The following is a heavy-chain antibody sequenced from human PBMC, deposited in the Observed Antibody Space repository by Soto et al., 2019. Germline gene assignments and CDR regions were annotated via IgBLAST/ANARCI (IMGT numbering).Heavy chain of an antibody. V-gene: IGHV4-39*01. CDR1: VRSISSSSYY. J-gene: IGHJ5*02. Sequence: SETLSLTCTVSVRSISSSSYYWRWIHQPPGKGLEWIGSIYYSGSTYYNPSLKSRVTISVDTSKNQFSLTLSSVTAADTAVYYCARHHTPYSSSWSSYWFDPWGQGTLVTVSS. CDR3: ARHHTPYSSSWSSYWFDP. CDR2: IYYSGST. D-gene: IGHD6-13*01.